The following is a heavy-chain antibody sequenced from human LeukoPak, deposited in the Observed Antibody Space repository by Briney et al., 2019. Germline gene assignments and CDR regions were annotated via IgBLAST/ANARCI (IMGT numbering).Heavy chain of an antibody. Sequence: GGSLRLSCVASGFTFSAYSMNWVRQAPGKGLECVSYISSSSSTIYYADSVKGRFTISSDSAKNSLYLQMNSLRAEDTAVYYCACLSGTAYYYFDYWGQGTLVTVSS. D-gene: IGHD6-19*01. CDR2: ISSSSSTI. CDR3: ACLSGTAYYYFDY. J-gene: IGHJ4*02. V-gene: IGHV3-48*01. CDR1: GFTFSAYS.